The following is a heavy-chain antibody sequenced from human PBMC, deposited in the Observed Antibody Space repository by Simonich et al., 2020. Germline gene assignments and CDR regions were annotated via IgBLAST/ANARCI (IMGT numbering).Heavy chain of an antibody. CDR3: GRPDSGYDYFDY. Sequence: EVQLVQSGAEVKKPGESLKISCKGSGYSFTSYWIGWVRQVPGKGLEWSGILYPGDSDTRYRPCVQGQVNISADKSISTAYLQWSSLKASDTAMYYCGRPDSGYDYFDYWGQGTLVTVSS. V-gene: IGHV5-51*03. J-gene: IGHJ4*02. CDR1: GYSFTSYW. CDR2: LYPGDSDT. D-gene: IGHD5-12*01.